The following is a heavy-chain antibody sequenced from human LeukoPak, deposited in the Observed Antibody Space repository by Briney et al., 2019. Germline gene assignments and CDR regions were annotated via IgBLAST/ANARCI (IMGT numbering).Heavy chain of an antibody. Sequence: ETLSLTCTVSGGSISSYYWSWIRQPPGKGLEWIGYIYYSGNTNYNPSLKRRVAISVDTSKNQFSLKLSSVTAADTAVYYCARHLIREDYSSSSTGFDPWGQGNPVTVSS. V-gene: IGHV4-59*08. CDR2: IYYSGNT. CDR1: GGSISSYY. J-gene: IGHJ5*02. D-gene: IGHD6-6*01. CDR3: ARHLIREDYSSSSTGFDP.